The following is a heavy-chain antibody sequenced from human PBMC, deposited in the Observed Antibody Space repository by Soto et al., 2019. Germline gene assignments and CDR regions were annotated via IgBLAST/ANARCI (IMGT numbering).Heavy chain of an antibody. V-gene: IGHV4-59*01. CDR2: IFYSGVT. CDR1: GGSISGYC. D-gene: IGHD6-19*01. J-gene: IGHJ4*02. CDR3: ARVGSSGWSPDY. Sequence: QLQLQESGPGLVKPSETLSLTCTVSGGSISGYCWTWIRQPPGKGLEWIGYIFYSGVTNYNPSLKSRVTLSVDTSKNQFSLKLRSVTAADTAVYYCARVGSSGWSPDYWGRGTLVTVSS.